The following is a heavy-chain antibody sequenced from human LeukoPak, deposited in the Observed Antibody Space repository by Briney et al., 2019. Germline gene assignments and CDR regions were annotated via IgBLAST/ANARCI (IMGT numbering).Heavy chain of an antibody. D-gene: IGHD3-22*01. CDR2: ISAYNGNT. Sequence: ASVKVSCKASGYTFTSYGISWVRQAPGQGLEWMGWISAYNGNTNYAQKLQGRVTMTTDTSTSTAYMELRSLRSVDTAVYYCARDLGGSDSSGYYSFGYWGQGTLVTVSS. J-gene: IGHJ4*02. CDR3: ARDLGGSDSSGYYSFGY. V-gene: IGHV1-18*01. CDR1: GYTFTSYG.